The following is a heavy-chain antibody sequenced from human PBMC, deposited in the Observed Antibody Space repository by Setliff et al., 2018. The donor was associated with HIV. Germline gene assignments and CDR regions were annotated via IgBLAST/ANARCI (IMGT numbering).Heavy chain of an antibody. J-gene: IGHJ4*02. Sequence: GGSLRLSCAASGFTVSSNYMSWVRQAPGKGLEWVSVVYSGGSTYYADSVKGRFTISRDNSKNTLYLQMNSLRAEDTAVYYCAGAYYYESSGYYWVYWGQGMLVTVSS. CDR2: VYSGGST. V-gene: IGHV3-53*01. CDR1: GFTVSSNY. CDR3: AGAYYYESSGYYWVY. D-gene: IGHD3-22*01.